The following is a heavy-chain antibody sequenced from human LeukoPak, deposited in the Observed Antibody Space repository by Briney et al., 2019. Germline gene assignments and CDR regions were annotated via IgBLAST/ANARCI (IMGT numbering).Heavy chain of an antibody. D-gene: IGHD2-2*02. V-gene: IGHV1-69*05. CDR2: IIPIFGTA. J-gene: IGHJ5*02. CDR1: GGTFSSYA. Sequence: GASVKVSCKASGGTFSSYAISWVRQAPGQGLEWMGGIIPIFGTANYAQKFQGRVTITTDESTSTAYMELSSLRSEDTAVYYCASGYCSSTSCYRRGDLFDPWGQGTLVTVSS. CDR3: ASGYCSSTSCYRRGDLFDP.